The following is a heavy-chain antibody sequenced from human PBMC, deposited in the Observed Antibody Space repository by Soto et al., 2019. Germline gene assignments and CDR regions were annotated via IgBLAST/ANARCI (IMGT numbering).Heavy chain of an antibody. Sequence: GGSLRLSCAASGFTFSSYSMNWVRQAPGKGLEWVSYISSSSSTIYYADSVKGRFTISRDNAKNSLYLQMNSLRAEDTAVYYCASKAWFLEWLLQGEEVDGDYYYYMDVWGKGTTVTVSS. CDR1: GFTFSSYS. J-gene: IGHJ6*03. V-gene: IGHV3-48*01. CDR3: ASKAWFLEWLLQGEEVDGDYYYYMDV. D-gene: IGHD3-3*01. CDR2: ISSSSSTI.